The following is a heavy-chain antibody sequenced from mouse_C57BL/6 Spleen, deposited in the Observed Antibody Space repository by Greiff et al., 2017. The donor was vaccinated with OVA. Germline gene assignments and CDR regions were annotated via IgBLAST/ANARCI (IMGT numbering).Heavy chain of an antibody. J-gene: IGHJ1*03. CDR1: GYTFTDYN. CDR3: ARSEGVVEGYFDV. Sequence: VQLQQSGPELVKPGASVKIPCKASGYTFTDYNMDWVKQSHGKSLEWIGDINPNNGGTIYNQKFKGPAKLTVDKSSSTAYMELRSLTSEDTAVYYGARSEGVVEGYFDVWGTGTTVTVSS. CDR2: INPNNGGT. V-gene: IGHV1-18*01. D-gene: IGHD1-1*01.